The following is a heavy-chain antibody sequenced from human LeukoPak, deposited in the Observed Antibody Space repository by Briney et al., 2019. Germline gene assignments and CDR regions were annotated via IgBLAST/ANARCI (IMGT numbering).Heavy chain of an antibody. D-gene: IGHD1-14*01. CDR3: ASHGTISSESYIDY. J-gene: IGHJ4*02. V-gene: IGHV4-61*05. CDR1: RLSISSTTSY. Sequence: SETLSLTCAVSRLSISSTTSYWAWIRQPPGKGLEWIGYIHNSGRTNYNPSLKSRVTGFVDTSKNQVSLRLSSVTDAYTALYNSASHGTISSESYIDYWGQGALVTVSS. CDR2: IHNSGRT.